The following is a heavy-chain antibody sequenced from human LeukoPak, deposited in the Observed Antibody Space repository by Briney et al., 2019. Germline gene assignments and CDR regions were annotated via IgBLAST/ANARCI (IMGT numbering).Heavy chain of an antibody. CDR3: ARWGRYNFDY. CDR2: IIPIFGTA. CDR1: GGTFSSYA. V-gene: IGHV1-69*01. J-gene: IGHJ4*02. Sequence: EASVKVSCKASGGTFSSYAISWVRQAPGQGLEWMGGIIPIFGTANYAQKFQGRVTITADESTSTAYMELSSLRSEDTAVYYCARWGRYNFDYWGQGTLVTVSS. D-gene: IGHD3-9*01.